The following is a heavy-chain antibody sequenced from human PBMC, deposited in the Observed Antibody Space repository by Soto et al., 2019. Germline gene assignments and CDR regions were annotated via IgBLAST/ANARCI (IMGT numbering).Heavy chain of an antibody. CDR2: INSDGSSR. J-gene: IGHJ4*02. Sequence: VGSLRLSCAASGFTFSNYWMHWVRQVPGKGLVWVSRINSDGSSRSYADSVKGRFTISRDNAKNTLYLQMNSLRVEDTAVYYCARDPAPIGWYDYWGQGILVTVSS. CDR1: GFTFSNYW. CDR3: ARDPAPIGWYDY. D-gene: IGHD6-19*01. V-gene: IGHV3-74*01.